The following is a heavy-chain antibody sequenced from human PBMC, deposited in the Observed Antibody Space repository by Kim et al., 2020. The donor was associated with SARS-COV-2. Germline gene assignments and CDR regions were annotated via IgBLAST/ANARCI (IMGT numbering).Heavy chain of an antibody. CDR1: GGSISSYY. Sequence: SETLSLTCTVSGGSISSYYWSWIRQPPGKGLEWIGYIYYSGSTNYNPSLKSPVTISVDTSKNQFSLKLSSVTAADTAVYYCARGEGIGWFDPWGQGTLVTVSS. CDR2: IYYSGST. V-gene: IGHV4-59*01. D-gene: IGHD1-26*01. J-gene: IGHJ5*02. CDR3: ARGEGIGWFDP.